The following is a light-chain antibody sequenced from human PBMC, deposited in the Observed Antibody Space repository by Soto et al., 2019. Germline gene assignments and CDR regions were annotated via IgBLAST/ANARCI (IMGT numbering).Light chain of an antibody. CDR1: QDVSSNS. Sequence: EIVLTQSPGTLSLSPGERATLSCRASQDVSSNSLAWYRQKPGQAPRLLIYGASSRATGIPDRFSGSGSGTDFTLTITGQEPEDFAVYFCQQYVNSLWTFGQGTKVEIK. CDR2: GAS. J-gene: IGKJ1*01. CDR3: QQYVNSLWT. V-gene: IGKV3-20*01.